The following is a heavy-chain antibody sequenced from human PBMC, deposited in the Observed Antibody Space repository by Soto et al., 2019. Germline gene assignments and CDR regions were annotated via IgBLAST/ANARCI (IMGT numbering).Heavy chain of an antibody. D-gene: IGHD6-6*01. Sequence: ASVKVSCAASGFTFSSYWMSWVRQAPGKGLEWVANIKQDGSEKYYVDSVKGRFTISRDNAKNSLYLQMNSLRAEDTAVYYCARARYSSSFAYFDYWGQGTLVTVSS. V-gene: IGHV3-7*01. CDR3: ARARYSSSFAYFDY. CDR1: GFTFSSYW. J-gene: IGHJ4*02. CDR2: IKQDGSEK.